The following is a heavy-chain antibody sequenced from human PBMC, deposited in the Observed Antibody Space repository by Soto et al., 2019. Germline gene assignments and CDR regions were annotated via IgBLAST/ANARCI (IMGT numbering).Heavy chain of an antibody. D-gene: IGHD6-6*01. V-gene: IGHV3-23*01. J-gene: IGHJ4*02. CDR2: ISGSGGST. Sequence: PGGSLRLSCAASGFTFSSYAMSWVRQAPGKGLEWVSAISGSGGSTYYADSVKDRFTISRDNSKNTLYLQMNSLRAEDTAVYYCAKDLLLLAACPGGYWGQGTLVPVSS. CDR1: GFTFSSYA. CDR3: AKDLLLLAACPGGY.